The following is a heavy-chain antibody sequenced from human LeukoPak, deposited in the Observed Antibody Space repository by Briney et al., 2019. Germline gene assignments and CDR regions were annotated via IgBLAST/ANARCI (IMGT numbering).Heavy chain of an antibody. CDR3: ARDRVLEMAFDY. CDR2: INPKSGGT. Sequence: ASVKVSCKTSGYTFTDYYMHWVRQAPGQGLEWMGWINPKSGGTSYAQKFQGRVTMTRDTSTSTVYMELSSLRSEDTAVYYCARDRVLEMAFDYWGQGTLVTVSS. CDR1: GYTFTDYY. J-gene: IGHJ4*02. V-gene: IGHV1-2*02. D-gene: IGHD5-24*01.